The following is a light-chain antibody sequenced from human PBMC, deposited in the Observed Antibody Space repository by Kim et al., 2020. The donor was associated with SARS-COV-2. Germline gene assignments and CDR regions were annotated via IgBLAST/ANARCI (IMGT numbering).Light chain of an antibody. CDR3: ATWDDKRDGRV. V-gene: IGLV1-44*01. CDR2: NNN. Sequence: GRRVTITCSGSQSNIGDNTVDWYQQLPGAAPKLLIYNNNLRPSGVPERFSGSRSGTSASLAISGLQSEDEADYYCATWDDKRDGRVFGGGTTLTVL. J-gene: IGLJ3*02. CDR1: QSNIGDNT.